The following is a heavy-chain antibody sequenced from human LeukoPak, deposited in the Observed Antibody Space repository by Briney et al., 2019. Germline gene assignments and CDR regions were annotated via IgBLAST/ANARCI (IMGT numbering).Heavy chain of an antibody. CDR3: ARASKLLWFGEWWFDP. CDR2: INHSGST. CDR1: GGSFSGYY. D-gene: IGHD3-10*01. V-gene: IGHV4-34*01. J-gene: IGHJ5*02. Sequence: SETLSLTCAVYGGSFSGYYWSWIRQPPGKGLEWIGEINHSGSTNYNPSLKSRVTITVDTSKNQFSLKLSSVTAADTAVYYCARASKLLWFGEWWFDPWGQGTLVTVSS.